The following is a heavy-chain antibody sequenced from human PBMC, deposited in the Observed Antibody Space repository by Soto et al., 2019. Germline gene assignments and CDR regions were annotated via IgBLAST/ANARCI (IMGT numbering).Heavy chain of an antibody. J-gene: IGHJ4*02. V-gene: IGHV3-23*01. CDR1: GFTFSSYA. CDR3: AKVEGIFSGAFGWLLSRSYYFDY. D-gene: IGHD3-9*01. CDR2: ISGSGGST. Sequence: GGSLRLSCAASGFTFSSYAMSWVRQAPGKGLEWVSAISGSGGSTYYADSVKGRFTISRDNSKNTLYLQMNSLRAEDTAVYYCAKVEGIFSGAFGWLLSRSYYFDYWGQGTLVTVSS.